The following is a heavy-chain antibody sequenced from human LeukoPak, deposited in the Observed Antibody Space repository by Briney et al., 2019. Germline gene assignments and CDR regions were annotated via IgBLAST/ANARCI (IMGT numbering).Heavy chain of an antibody. V-gene: IGHV4-34*01. J-gene: IGHJ3*02. CDR3: AGGSLLYYDGSVRI. CDR1: GGSFSGYY. CDR2: INHSRNT. D-gene: IGHD3-22*01. Sequence: SETLSLTSAVYGGSFSGYYWSWIRQPPGKGLGWIGEINHSRNTNYNPSLKSRVTISVDTSKNQFSLKLSSVTAADTAVYYCAGGSLLYYDGSVRIWGQGTMVTVSS.